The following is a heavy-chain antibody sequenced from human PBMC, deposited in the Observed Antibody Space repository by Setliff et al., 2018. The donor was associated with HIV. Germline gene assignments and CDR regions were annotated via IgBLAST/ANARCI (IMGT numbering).Heavy chain of an antibody. CDR2: FHHSGST. J-gene: IGHJ3*02. CDR1: GYSINTAYY. CDR3: ARQGDGYYYDSSEYYTGNGFDM. V-gene: IGHV4-38-2*01. D-gene: IGHD3-22*01. Sequence: SETLSLTCSVSGYSINTAYYWGWIRQSPGKGLEWIGGFHHSGSTHYNPSLKSRVTISGQTSNNQFSLQLTSVTAGDTAVYYCARQGDGYYYDSSEYYTGNGFDMWGQGTMVTVSS.